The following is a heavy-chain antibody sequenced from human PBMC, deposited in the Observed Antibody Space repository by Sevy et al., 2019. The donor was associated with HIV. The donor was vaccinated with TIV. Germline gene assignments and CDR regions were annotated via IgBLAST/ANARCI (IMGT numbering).Heavy chain of an antibody. CDR2: IGSLGSPI. Sequence: GGSLRLSCAVSGFTFSSYEMNWVRPAPGKGLEWVSYIGSLGSPINYADSEKGRITISRDNAKNSLYLQMNSLRAEDTAVYYCERVGIETAFYGMDVWGQGTTVTVSS. CDR1: GFTFSSYE. V-gene: IGHV3-48*03. CDR3: ERVGIETAFYGMDV. J-gene: IGHJ6*02.